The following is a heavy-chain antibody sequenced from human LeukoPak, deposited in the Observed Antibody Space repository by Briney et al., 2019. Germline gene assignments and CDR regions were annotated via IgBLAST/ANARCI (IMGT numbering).Heavy chain of an antibody. CDR3: ARDFRAYYYDSSGYYSDY. CDR1: GGSISSYY. D-gene: IGHD3-22*01. V-gene: IGHV4-59*01. J-gene: IGHJ4*02. Sequence: SETLSLTCTVSGGSISSYYWSWIRQPPGKGLEWTGYIYHSGSTYYNTSLKSRVTISVDTSKNQFSLKLSSVTAADTAVYYCARDFRAYYYDSSGYYSDYWGQGTLVTVSS. CDR2: IYHSGST.